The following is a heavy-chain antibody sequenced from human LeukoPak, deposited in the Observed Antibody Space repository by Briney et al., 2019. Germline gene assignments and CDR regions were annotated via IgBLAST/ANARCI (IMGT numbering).Heavy chain of an antibody. J-gene: IGHJ4*02. CDR1: GVSFSGYY. V-gene: IGHV4-34*01. CDR2: INHRGST. Sequence: PSETLSLTCAVYGVSFSGYYWSWIRQPPGKGLEWIGEINHRGSTNYNPSLKSRVTVSLDTSKNQFSLKLSSVTAADTAVYYCARAPGAALDWGQGTLVTVSS. D-gene: IGHD2-15*01. CDR3: ARAPGAALD.